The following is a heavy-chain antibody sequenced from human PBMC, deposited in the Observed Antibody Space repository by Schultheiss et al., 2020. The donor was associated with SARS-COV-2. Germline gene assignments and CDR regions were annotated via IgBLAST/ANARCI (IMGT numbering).Heavy chain of an antibody. CDR3: ARARGSCSRPDCYSADMDV. J-gene: IGHJ6*03. V-gene: IGHV3-74*03. Sequence: GGSLRLSCAASGFTFSSYDMHWVRQPPGKGLVWLSRINSDGSSTMYADSVKGRFTISRDNSKNTLYLQMNSLRAGDTAVYYCARARGSCSRPDCYSADMDVWGKGTTVTVSS. D-gene: IGHD2-21*02. CDR2: INSDGSST. CDR1: GFTFSSYD.